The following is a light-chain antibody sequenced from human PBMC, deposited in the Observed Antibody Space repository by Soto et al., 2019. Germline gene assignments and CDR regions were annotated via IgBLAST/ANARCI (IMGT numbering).Light chain of an antibody. V-gene: IGKV1-12*01. CDR2: AAS. CDR1: QGISSY. J-gene: IGKJ5*01. Sequence: IQLTQSPSSLSASVGDRVTITCRASQGISSYLAWYQQKPGKAPKLLIYAASSLQSGVPSRFSGSESGTDFTLTINSLQPEDCAIYFCQQANSFPITFGQGTRLEIK. CDR3: QQANSFPIT.